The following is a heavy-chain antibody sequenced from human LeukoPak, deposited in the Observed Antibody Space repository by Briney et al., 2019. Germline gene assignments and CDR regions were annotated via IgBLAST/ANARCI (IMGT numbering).Heavy chain of an antibody. V-gene: IGHV3-48*03. CDR2: IGSSGSI. CDR3: AKTVRGVIPYYFDY. D-gene: IGHD3-10*01. J-gene: IGHJ4*02. CDR1: GFTFRSYE. Sequence: GGSLRLSCAASGFTFRSYEMNWVRQAPGKGLEWVSYIGSSGSIYYADSGKGRFTISRDNSKNPLYLQMNSLRAEDTAVYYCAKTVRGVIPYYFDYWGQGTLVTVSS.